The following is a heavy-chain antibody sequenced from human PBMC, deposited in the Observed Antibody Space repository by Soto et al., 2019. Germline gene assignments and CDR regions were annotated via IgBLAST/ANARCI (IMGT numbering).Heavy chain of an antibody. CDR1: GDSLSNSGNY. J-gene: IGHJ4*02. CDR3: PRGPRIDYFDY. Sequence: SETLSLTCTVSGDSLSNSGNYWAWIRQPPGKGLEWIGSIYNGGSTYYNSSLKSRVTISVDTSKNQVSLKVTSVTAVDTAVYYCPRGPRIDYFDYWGQGTLVNRLL. D-gene: IGHD2-15*01. CDR2: IYNGGST. V-gene: IGHV4-39*01.